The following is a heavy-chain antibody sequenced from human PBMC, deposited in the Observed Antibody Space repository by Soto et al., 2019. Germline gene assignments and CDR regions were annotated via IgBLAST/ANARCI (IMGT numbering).Heavy chain of an antibody. V-gene: IGHV1-69*01. CDR1: GGTFSSYA. Sequence: QVQLVQSGAEVKKPGSSVKVSCKASGGTFSSYAISWVRQAPGQGLEWMGGIIPIFGTANYAQKFQGRVTITADETTSTDYMELSSLRSEDTAVYYCAGKMGYCSGGSCYNYYYYGMDVWGHGTTVTVSS. CDR3: AGKMGYCSGGSCYNYYYYGMDV. D-gene: IGHD2-15*01. CDR2: IIPIFGTA. J-gene: IGHJ6*02.